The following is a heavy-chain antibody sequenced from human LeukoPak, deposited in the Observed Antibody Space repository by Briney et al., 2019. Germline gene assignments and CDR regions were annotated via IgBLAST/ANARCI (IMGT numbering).Heavy chain of an antibody. D-gene: IGHD3-10*01. J-gene: IGHJ3*02. V-gene: IGHV4-4*07. CDR2: IYTSGST. CDR1: GGSISSYN. CDR3: AASYGSGGSI. Sequence: SETLSLTCAVSGGSISSYNRSWIRQPAGKGLEWIGRIYTSGSTNYNPSLKSRVTMSAATSKNQFSLKMSYVTAADTAVYYCAASYGSGGSIWGQGTMVTVSS.